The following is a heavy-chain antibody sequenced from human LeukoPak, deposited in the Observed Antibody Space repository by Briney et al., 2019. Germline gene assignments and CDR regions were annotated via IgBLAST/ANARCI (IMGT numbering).Heavy chain of an antibody. CDR1: GYSISSGYY. CDR2: IYHSGST. J-gene: IGHJ4*02. Sequence: SETLSLTCAVSGYSISSGYYWGWIRQPPGKGLEWIGSIYHSGSTYYNPSLKSRVTISVDTSKNQFSLKLSSVTAADTAVYYCAREGRPWERLFDYWGQGTLVTDSS. D-gene: IGHD1-26*01. CDR3: AREGRPWERLFDY. V-gene: IGHV4-38-2*02.